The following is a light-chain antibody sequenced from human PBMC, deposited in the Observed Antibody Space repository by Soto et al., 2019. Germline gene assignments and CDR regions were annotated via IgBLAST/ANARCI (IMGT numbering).Light chain of an antibody. Sequence: DIQMTQSPSTLSASVGDRVTITCRASQSISSWLVWYQQKPGKAPKLLIYDASSLESGVTSRFSGSGSGTEFTLTISSLQPDDFATYYCQQYNSYSGYTFGQGTKLEIK. J-gene: IGKJ2*01. V-gene: IGKV1-5*01. CDR2: DAS. CDR3: QQYNSYSGYT. CDR1: QSISSW.